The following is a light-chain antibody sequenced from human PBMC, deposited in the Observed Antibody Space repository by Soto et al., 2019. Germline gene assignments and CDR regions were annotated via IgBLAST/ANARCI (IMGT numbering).Light chain of an antibody. J-gene: IGLJ3*02. CDR3: AAWDDSLNARGV. CDR1: RSNIGNNA. Sequence: QSVLTQPPSASGTPGQRVTISCSGSRSNIGNNAVSWYQQLPGTAPKLLIYNNNHRPSGVPDRFSGSKSGTSASLAISGLQSEDEDDYDCAAWDDSLNARGVFGGGTKLTVL. CDR2: NNN. V-gene: IGLV1-44*01.